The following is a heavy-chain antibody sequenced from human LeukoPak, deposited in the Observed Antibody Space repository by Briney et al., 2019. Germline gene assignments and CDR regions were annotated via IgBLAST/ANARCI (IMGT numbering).Heavy chain of an antibody. J-gene: IGHJ4*02. Sequence: PSETLSLTCTASGCSISSYYWSWIRQPPGKGLEWIGYIYYSGSTNYNPSLKSRVTISVDTSKNQSSLKLSSVTAADTAVYYCARESQEKYYFDYWGQGTLVTVSS. CDR3: ARESQEKYYFDY. CDR1: GCSISSYY. D-gene: IGHD5-24*01. V-gene: IGHV4-59*12. CDR2: IYYSGST.